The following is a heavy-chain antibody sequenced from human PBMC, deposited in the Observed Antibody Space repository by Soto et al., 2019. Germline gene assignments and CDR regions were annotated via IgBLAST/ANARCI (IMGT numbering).Heavy chain of an antibody. D-gene: IGHD3-3*02. CDR1: GGAISSYD. CDR3: AREVRRIFGVIIRTYGMDV. CDR2: IYNSGSTNHP. J-gene: IGHJ6*01. Sequence: PAETLSLTCTVSGGAISSYDWGWIRQPPGKGLEWIGHIYNSGSTNHPNYNPSFKSRVTISLDTPKNQFSLKLSSVTAADTAVYYCAREVRRIFGVIIRTYGMDVWGQGNTVTVSS. V-gene: IGHV4-59*01.